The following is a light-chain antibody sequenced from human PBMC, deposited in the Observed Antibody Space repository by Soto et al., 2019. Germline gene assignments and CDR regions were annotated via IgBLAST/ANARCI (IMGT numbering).Light chain of an antibody. V-gene: IGKV3-20*01. CDR1: QSVSSSF. CDR2: DAS. J-gene: IGKJ5*01. Sequence: ETVLTQSPGTLSLSPGERVTLSCRASQSVSSSFLAWYQQKPGQAPRLLIYDASTRATGIPDRFSGSGSGTDFTLTISRLEPEDFAVYYCQQSGSSVTFGQGTRLEI. CDR3: QQSGSSVT.